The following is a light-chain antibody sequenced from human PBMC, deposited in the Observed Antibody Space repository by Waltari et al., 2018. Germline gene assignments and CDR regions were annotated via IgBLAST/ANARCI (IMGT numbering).Light chain of an antibody. J-gene: IGKJ4*01. V-gene: IGKV3-20*01. CDR2: GAS. CDR1: QSVNNNY. CDR3: QQYATSPEA. Sequence: EIVLTQSPGTLSLSPGERATLSCRASQSVNNNYLAWYQQKPGQAPRLLIYGASTRATGIPDRCRGSGSGTDFTLTISRLEPEDFAAYYCQQYATSPEAFGGGTKVDIK.